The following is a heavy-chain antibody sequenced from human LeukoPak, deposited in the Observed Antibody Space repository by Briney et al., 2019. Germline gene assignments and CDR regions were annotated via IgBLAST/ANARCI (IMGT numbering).Heavy chain of an antibody. J-gene: IGHJ5*02. CDR2: INPNSGGT. Sequence: ASVKVSCKASGYTFTDYYMHWVRQAPGQGLEWMGWINPNSGGTNYAQNSQGRVTMTRDTSISTAFLELSSLRSDDTDVYYCARGSTRDSSGWYGPGKWFDPWGQGTLVTVSS. D-gene: IGHD6-19*01. CDR3: ARGSTRDSSGWYGPGKWFDP. V-gene: IGHV1-2*02. CDR1: GYTFTDYY.